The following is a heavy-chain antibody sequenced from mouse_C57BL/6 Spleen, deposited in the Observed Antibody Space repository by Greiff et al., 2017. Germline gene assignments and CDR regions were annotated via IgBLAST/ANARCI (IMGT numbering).Heavy chain of an antibody. D-gene: IGHD1-1*01. Sequence: EVKLMESGEGLVKPGGSLKLSCAASGFTFSSYAMSWVRQTPEKRLEWVAYISSGGDYIYYADTVKGRFTISRDNARNTLYLQMSSLKSEDTAMYYCTRVYYGSSYGYFGVWGTGTTVTVAS. V-gene: IGHV5-9-1*02. CDR1: GFTFSSYA. CDR2: ISSGGDYI. J-gene: IGHJ1*03. CDR3: TRVYYGSSYGYFGV.